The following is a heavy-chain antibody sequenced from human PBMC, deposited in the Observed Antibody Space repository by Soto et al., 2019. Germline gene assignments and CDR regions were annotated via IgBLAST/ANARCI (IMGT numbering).Heavy chain of an antibody. J-gene: IGHJ4*02. CDR2: IYSGGST. D-gene: IGHD3-22*01. Sequence: PGGSLRLSCAASGVTVCSNYMSWVRQAPGKGLEWVSVIYSGGSTYYADSVKGRFTISRDNSKNTLYLQMNSLRAEDTAVYYCATNYYDSSGLNFDYWGQGTLVTVSS. CDR3: ATNYYDSSGLNFDY. V-gene: IGHV3-66*01. CDR1: GVTVCSNY.